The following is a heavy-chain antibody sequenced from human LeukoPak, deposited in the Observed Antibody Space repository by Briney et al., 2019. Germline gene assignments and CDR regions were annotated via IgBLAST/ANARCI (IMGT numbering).Heavy chain of an antibody. D-gene: IGHD3-22*01. CDR2: IYPGDSDT. CDR3: ARPDYYDSSGYLDY. J-gene: IGHJ4*02. V-gene: IGHV5-51*01. Sequence: GESLKISCKGSGYSLTSYWIGWVRQMPGKGLECMGIIYPGDSDTRYSPSFQGQVTISADKSISTAYLQWSSLKASDTAMYYCARPDYYDSSGYLDYWGQGTLVTVSS. CDR1: GYSLTSYW.